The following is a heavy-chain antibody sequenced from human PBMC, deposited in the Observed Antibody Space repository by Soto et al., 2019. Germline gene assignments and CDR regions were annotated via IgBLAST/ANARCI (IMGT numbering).Heavy chain of an antibody. CDR2: IYYSGST. J-gene: IGHJ4*02. D-gene: IGHD6-13*01. CDR3: ARDLFRSSSWYDY. V-gene: IGHV4-39*02. CDR1: GGSISSSSYY. Sequence: SETLSLTCTGSGGSISSSSYYWGWIRQPPGKGLEWIGSIYYSGSTYYNPSLKSRVTISVDTSKNQFSLKLSSVTAADTAVYYCARDLFRSSSWYDYWGQGTLVTVSS.